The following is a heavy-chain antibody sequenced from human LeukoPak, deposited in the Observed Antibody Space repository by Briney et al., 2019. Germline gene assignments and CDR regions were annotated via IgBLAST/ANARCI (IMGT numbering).Heavy chain of an antibody. CDR1: GGTFSSYA. V-gene: IGHV1-69*13. CDR3: ARDHDRIQLWKPVYLDDDAFDI. CDR2: IIPIFGTA. D-gene: IGHD5-18*01. J-gene: IGHJ3*02. Sequence: ASVKVSCKASGGTFSSYAISWVRQAPGQGLEWMGGIIPIFGTANYAQKFQGRVTITADESTSTAYMELSSLRSEDTAVYYCARDHDRIQLWKPVYLDDDAFDIWGQGTMVTVSS.